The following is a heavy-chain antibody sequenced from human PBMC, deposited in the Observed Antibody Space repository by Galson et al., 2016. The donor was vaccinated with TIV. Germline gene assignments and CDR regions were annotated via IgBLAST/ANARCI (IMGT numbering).Heavy chain of an antibody. CDR2: IYYSGTT. CDR3: ARDAGPYYHAVDI. CDR1: GGSISNGDYY. D-gene: IGHD3-22*01. J-gene: IGHJ3*02. Sequence: TLSLTCVVIGGSISNGDYYWTWISQPPGKGLEWIGYIYYSGTTNLNPSFGSRLDMSVDRSKNRFSLSLSSVTAADTAVYYCARDAGPYYHAVDIWGRGAMVTVSS. V-gene: IGHV4-30-4*01.